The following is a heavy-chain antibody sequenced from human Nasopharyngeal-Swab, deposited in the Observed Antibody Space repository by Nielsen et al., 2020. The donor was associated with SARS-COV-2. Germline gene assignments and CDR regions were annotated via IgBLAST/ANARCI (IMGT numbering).Heavy chain of an antibody. V-gene: IGHV3-7*01. Sequence: GESLKISCAASGFTFTTYSMTWVRQAPGQGLEWVANVKQDGGEKFYLDSVKGRFTISRDNAKSSLYLQMTSLRAEDTAVYYCVRDESGAFDIWGQGTMVTVS. CDR1: GFTFTTYS. CDR3: VRDESGAFDI. D-gene: IGHD3-10*01. CDR2: VKQDGGEK. J-gene: IGHJ3*02.